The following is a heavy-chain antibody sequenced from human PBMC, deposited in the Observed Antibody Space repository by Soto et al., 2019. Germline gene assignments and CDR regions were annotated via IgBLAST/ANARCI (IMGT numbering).Heavy chain of an antibody. CDR3: ARVSGSYYYGMDV. CDR2: IYHSGST. CDR1: GGSISSSNC. Sequence: QVQLQESGPGLVKPSGTLSLTCAVSGGSISSSNCWSWVRQPPGKGLEWIGEIYHSGSTNFNPSLKSRVTLSVDTPKNQFPLKLNSVTAADTAVYYCARVSGSYYYGMDVWGQGTTVTVSS. J-gene: IGHJ6*02. V-gene: IGHV4-4*02.